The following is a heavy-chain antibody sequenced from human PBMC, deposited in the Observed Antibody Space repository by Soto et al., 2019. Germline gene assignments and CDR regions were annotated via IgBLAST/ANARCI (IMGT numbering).Heavy chain of an antibody. J-gene: IGHJ6*03. D-gene: IGHD3-3*01. V-gene: IGHV1-8*01. CDR1: GYTFTSYD. Sequence: ASVKVSCKASGYTFTSYDINWVRQATGQGLEWMGWMNPNSGNTGYAQKFQGRVTMTRNTSISTAYMELSSLRSEDTAVYYCARAKFYDVWSGYWLYYYYMDVWGKGTTVTVSS. CDR2: MNPNSGNT. CDR3: ARAKFYDVWSGYWLYYYYMDV.